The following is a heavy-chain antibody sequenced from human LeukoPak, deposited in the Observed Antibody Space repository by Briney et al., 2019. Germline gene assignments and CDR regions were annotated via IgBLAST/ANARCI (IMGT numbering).Heavy chain of an antibody. J-gene: IGHJ6*02. CDR1: GGSFSGYY. D-gene: IGHD6-19*01. V-gene: IGHV4-34*01. CDR3: AVAGTRSLYGMDV. CDR2: INHSGST. Sequence: SETLSLTCAVYGGSFSGYYWSWLRQPPGKGLEWIGEINHSGSTNYNPSLKSRVTISVDTSKNQFSLKLSSVTAADTAVYYCAVAGTRSLYGMDVWGQGTTVTVSS.